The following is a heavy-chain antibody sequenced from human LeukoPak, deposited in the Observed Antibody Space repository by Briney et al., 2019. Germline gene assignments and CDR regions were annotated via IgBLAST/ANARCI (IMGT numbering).Heavy chain of an antibody. Sequence: PSETLSLTCTVSGGSISSYYWSWIRQPPGKGLEWIGYIYSSGSTNCNPSLKSRVTISVDTSKNQFSLKLTSVTAADTAVYYCARAYYYGSGSYGLDYWGQGTLVTVSS. V-gene: IGHV4-59*01. CDR2: IYSSGST. CDR3: ARAYYYGSGSYGLDY. CDR1: GGSISSYY. D-gene: IGHD3-10*01. J-gene: IGHJ4*02.